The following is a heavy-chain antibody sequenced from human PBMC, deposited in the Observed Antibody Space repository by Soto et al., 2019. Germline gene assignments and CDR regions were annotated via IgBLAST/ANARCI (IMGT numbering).Heavy chain of an antibody. CDR3: ARISVVAYYYYYYGMDV. D-gene: IGHD2-15*01. Sequence: GGSLRLSCAASGFTFSSYSMNWVRQAPGKGLEWVSYISSSSSTIYYADSVKGRFTISRDNAKNSLYLQMNSLRDEDTAVYYCARISVVAYYYYYYGMDVWGQGTTVTVSS. CDR1: GFTFSSYS. J-gene: IGHJ6*02. CDR2: ISSSSSTI. V-gene: IGHV3-48*02.